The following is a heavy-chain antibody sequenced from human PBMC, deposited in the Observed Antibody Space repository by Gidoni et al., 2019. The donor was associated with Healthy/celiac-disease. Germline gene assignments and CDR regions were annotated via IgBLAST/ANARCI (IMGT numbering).Heavy chain of an antibody. CDR2: ISGSGGST. CDR3: AKSTIWSVFLGAFDI. CDR1: GFTLASYA. D-gene: IGHD3-3*01. J-gene: IGHJ3*02. V-gene: IGHV3-23*01. Sequence: EVQLSEFGGGLVQHGGSLRFSLPPPGFTLASYAMIWVRQAPGKGLGWVSAISGSGGSTYYADSVKGRFTISRDNSKNTLYLQMNSLRAEDTAVYYCAKSTIWSVFLGAFDIWGQGTMVTVSS.